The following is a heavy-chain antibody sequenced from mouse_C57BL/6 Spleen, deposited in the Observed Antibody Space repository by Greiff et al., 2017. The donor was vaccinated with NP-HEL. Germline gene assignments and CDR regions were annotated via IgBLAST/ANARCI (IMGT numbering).Heavy chain of an antibody. Sequence: EVQGVESGGGLVKPGGSLKLSCAASGFTFSSYAMSWVRQTPEKRLEWVATISDGGSYTYYPDNVKGRFTISRDNAKNNLYLQMSHLKSEDTAMYYCAREPIYDGYYVFDVWGTGTTVTVSS. CDR3: AREPIYDGYYVFDV. CDR1: GFTFSSYA. CDR2: ISDGGSYT. D-gene: IGHD2-3*01. J-gene: IGHJ1*03. V-gene: IGHV5-4*01.